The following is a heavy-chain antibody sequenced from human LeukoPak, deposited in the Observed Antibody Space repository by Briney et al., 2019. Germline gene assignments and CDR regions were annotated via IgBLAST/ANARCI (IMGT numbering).Heavy chain of an antibody. Sequence: GGSQRLSCAASGFTFSSYSMNWVRQAPGKGLEWVSSISSSSSYIYYADSVKGRFTFSRDNSKNTLYLQMNSLRAEDTAVYYCAKDLATGAFDIWGQGTMVTVSS. D-gene: IGHD1-14*01. CDR3: AKDLATGAFDI. CDR2: ISSSSSYI. J-gene: IGHJ3*02. CDR1: GFTFSSYS. V-gene: IGHV3-21*01.